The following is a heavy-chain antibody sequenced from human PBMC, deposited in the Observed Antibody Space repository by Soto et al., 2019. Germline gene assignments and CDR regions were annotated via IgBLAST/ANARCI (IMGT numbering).Heavy chain of an antibody. V-gene: IGHV3-43*01. Sequence: GGSRRLSCAAAAFQFADNAMHWVRQATGKGLEWVSLINWDSGDTNYADSVRGRFTISRDNSKNSLYLQVNSLRPEDTALYYCAKDTSWTIDYCGQGNLVTVS. J-gene: IGHJ4*02. D-gene: IGHD5-12*01. CDR3: AKDTSWTIDY. CDR2: INWDSGDT. CDR1: AFQFADNA.